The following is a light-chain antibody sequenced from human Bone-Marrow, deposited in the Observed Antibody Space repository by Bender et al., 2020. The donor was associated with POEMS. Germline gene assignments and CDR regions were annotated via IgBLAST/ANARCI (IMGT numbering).Light chain of an antibody. Sequence: YELTQPPSVSVSLGLVARITCSGDALPKKFAYWYQQKKSGQAPILIIYEDTKRPSGIPERFSGSSSGTVATLTIGGAQVDDEADYYCYSTDPSGNLLVFGGGTKLTVL. CDR2: EDT. CDR1: ALPKKF. CDR3: YSTDPSGNLLV. J-gene: IGLJ2*01. V-gene: IGLV3-10*01.